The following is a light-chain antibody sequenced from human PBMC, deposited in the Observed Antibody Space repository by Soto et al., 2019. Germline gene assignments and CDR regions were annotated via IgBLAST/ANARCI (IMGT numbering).Light chain of an antibody. J-gene: IGLJ3*02. CDR2: VNN. CDR3: QSYDTSLNWV. Sequence: QSVLTQPPSVSGAPGQRVTISCTGSSSNIGAGYDVHWYQHLPGTAPKLLIFVNNNRPSGVPDRLSGSKSGTSASLAITGLQAEDEADYFCQSYDTSLNWVFGGGTKLTVL. V-gene: IGLV1-40*01. CDR1: SSNIGAGYD.